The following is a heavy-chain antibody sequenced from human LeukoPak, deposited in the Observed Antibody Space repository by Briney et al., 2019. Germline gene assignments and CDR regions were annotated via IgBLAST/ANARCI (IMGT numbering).Heavy chain of an antibody. CDR2: ISPNSGGT. J-gene: IGHJ6*04. CDR3: ARGVAAAGMDYYYGMDV. V-gene: IGHV1-2*04. CDR1: GYTFTGYY. D-gene: IGHD6-13*01. Sequence: GASVKVSCKASGYTFTGYYMHWVRQAPGQGLEWMGWISPNSGGTNYAQKFQGWVTMTRDTSISTAYMELSRLRSDDTAVYYCARGVAAAGMDYYYGMDVWGKGTTVTVSS.